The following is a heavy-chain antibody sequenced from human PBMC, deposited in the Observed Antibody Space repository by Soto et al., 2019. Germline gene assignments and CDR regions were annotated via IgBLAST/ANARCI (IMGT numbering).Heavy chain of an antibody. CDR1: GYTFTSYG. V-gene: IGHV1-18*01. CDR3: ARDWAAADPFDY. J-gene: IGHJ4*02. Sequence: QVQLVHSGSDVEKPGASVKVSCKASGYTFTSYGISWVRQAPGQGLEWMGWISAYNGNTNYAQKLQGRVTMTTDTSTSTAYMELRSLRSDDTAVYYSARDWAAADPFDYWGQGTLVTVSS. CDR2: ISAYNGNT. D-gene: IGHD6-13*01.